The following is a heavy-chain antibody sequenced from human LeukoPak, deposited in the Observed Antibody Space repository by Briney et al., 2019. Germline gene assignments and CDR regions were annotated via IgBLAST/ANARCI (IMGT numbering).Heavy chain of an antibody. J-gene: IGHJ4*02. CDR1: GFTFSSYA. D-gene: IGHD1-26*01. CDR2: ISSNGGST. Sequence: GGSLRLSCAASGFTFSSYAMHWVRQAPGKGLEYVSAISSNGGSTYYANSVKGRFTISRDNSKNTLYLQMGSLRAEDMAVYYCARVGGMAPFDYWGQGTLVTVSS. V-gene: IGHV3-64*01. CDR3: ARVGGMAPFDY.